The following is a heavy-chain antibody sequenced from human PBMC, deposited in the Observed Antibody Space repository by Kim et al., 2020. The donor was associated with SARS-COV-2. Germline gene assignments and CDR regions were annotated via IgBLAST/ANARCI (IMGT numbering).Heavy chain of an antibody. J-gene: IGHJ4*02. V-gene: IGHV3-7*01. CDR1: GFTFSGYW. Sequence: GGSLRLSCAASGFTFSGYWMSWVRQAPGKGLEWVANIKQDGSEKYYVDSVKGRFTISRDNAKNSLYLQMNSLRAEDTAVYYCARCYLQLWPDYWGQGTLAT. CDR2: IKQDGSEK. D-gene: IGHD5-18*01. CDR3: ARCYLQLWPDY.